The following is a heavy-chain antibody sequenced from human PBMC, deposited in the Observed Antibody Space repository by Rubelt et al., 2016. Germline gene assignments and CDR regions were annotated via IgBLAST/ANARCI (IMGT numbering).Heavy chain of an antibody. CDR3: ASNYAESPDAFGI. V-gene: IGHV3-7*01. CDR2: IKRDGSAK. Sequence: EVQLMASGGGLVQPGGSLRLPCAASGFNFSNDWMSWVRQAPGKGLEWVANIKRDGSAKYYVDSVKGRFTISRDNAKNSLFLQMNSLRAQDPAVYYCASNYAESPDAFGIWAVETMVTGPS. D-gene: IGHD3-16*01. CDR1: GFNFSNDW. J-gene: IGHJ3*02.